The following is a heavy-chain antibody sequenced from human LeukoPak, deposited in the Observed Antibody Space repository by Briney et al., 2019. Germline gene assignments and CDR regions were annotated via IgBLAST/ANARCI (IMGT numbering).Heavy chain of an antibody. V-gene: IGHV5-51*01. CDR1: GYSFTNYW. CDR2: IYSGDSDI. Sequence: GESLKISCKGSGYSFTNYWIARVRQAPGEGLEWMGSIYSGDSDIRYSPSFQGQVTISADKSITTAYLQWSSLKASDTAMYYCARLAGATSGYYFLDSWGQGTLVTVSS. D-gene: IGHD3-22*01. J-gene: IGHJ4*02. CDR3: ARLAGATSGYYFLDS.